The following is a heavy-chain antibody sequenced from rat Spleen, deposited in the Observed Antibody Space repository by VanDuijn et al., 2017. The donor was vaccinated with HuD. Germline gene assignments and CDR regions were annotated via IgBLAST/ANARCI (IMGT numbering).Heavy chain of an antibody. V-gene: IGHV5-7*01. D-gene: IGHD1-2*01. CDR1: GFTFSDYN. Sequence: EVQLVESGGGLVQPGRSLKLSCAASGFTFSDYNMAWVRPAPKKGLEWVATISYDGYNTYYRDSVKGRFTISRDNAKSTLYLQMDSLRSEDTATYYCARPIYYYSSYMRDVMDAWGQGASVTVSS. CDR3: ARPIYYYSSYMRDVMDA. CDR2: ISYDGYNT. J-gene: IGHJ4*01.